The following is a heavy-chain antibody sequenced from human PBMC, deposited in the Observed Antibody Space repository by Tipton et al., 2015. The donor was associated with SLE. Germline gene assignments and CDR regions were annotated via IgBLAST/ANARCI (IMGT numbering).Heavy chain of an antibody. V-gene: IGHV4-59*01. CDR1: GGSISSYY. J-gene: IGHJ3*02. CDR3: ARVPSGLDAFDI. D-gene: IGHD6-19*01. Sequence: TLSLTCTVSGGSISSYYWSWIRQPPGKGLEWIGYIYYSGSTNYNPSLKSRVTISVDTSKNQLSLKLSSVTAADTAVYYCARVPSGLDAFDIWGQGTMVTVSS. CDR2: IYYSGST.